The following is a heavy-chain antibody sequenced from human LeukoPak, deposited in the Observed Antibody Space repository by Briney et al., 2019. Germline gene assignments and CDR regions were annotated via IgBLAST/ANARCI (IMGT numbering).Heavy chain of an antibody. Sequence: GGSLRLSCAASEFTFSSYSMNWSRQAPGKGLEWVSSISSSTSYIYYADSVKGRFTISKDNAKNSLYLQMNSLRAEDTAVYYCARAGGSTVSHSDYWGQGTLVTVSS. V-gene: IGHV3-21*01. CDR3: ARAGGSTVSHSDY. CDR1: EFTFSSYS. CDR2: ISSSTSYI. D-gene: IGHD4-17*01. J-gene: IGHJ4*02.